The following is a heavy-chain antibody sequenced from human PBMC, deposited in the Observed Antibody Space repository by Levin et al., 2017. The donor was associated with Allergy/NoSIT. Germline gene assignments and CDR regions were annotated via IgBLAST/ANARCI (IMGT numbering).Heavy chain of an antibody. CDR2: IYSGGNT. J-gene: IGHJ4*02. Sequence: LSLTCAASGFTVSSNYMSWVRQAPGKGLEWVSVIYSGGNTYYADSVKGRFTISRDNSKNTLYLQMNSLRAEDTAVYYCARGYPVAAAGTGGYWGQGTLVTVSS. CDR1: GFTVSSNY. V-gene: IGHV3-66*01. D-gene: IGHD6-13*01. CDR3: ARGYPVAAAGTGGY.